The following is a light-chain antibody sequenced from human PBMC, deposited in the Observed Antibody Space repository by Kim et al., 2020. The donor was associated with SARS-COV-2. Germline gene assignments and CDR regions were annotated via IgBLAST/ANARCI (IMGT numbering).Light chain of an antibody. CDR3: SSYTSSTTLV. CDR1: SSDVGAYNY. V-gene: IGLV2-14*04. J-gene: IGLJ3*02. Sequence: GQSLTISCAGTSSDVGAYNYVSWYQLHPGKAPKLMIYDVTMRPPGVSDRFSGSKSGNTASLTISGLQAEDEADYYCSSYTSSTTLVFGGGTQLTVL. CDR2: DVT.